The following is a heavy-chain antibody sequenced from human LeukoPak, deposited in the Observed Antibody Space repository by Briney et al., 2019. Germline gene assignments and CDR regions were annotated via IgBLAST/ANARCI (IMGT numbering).Heavy chain of an antibody. CDR3: ARPILPYYDSSGYYAFDI. CDR1: GYSFTSYW. Sequence: GGSLRISCKGAGYSFTSYWISWVRQMPGEGLEWMGSIVPSDSYTNYSPSFQGQVTISADKSTSTAYLQWSRLKASDTAMYYCARPILPYYDSSGYYAFDIWGQGTMVTVSS. J-gene: IGHJ3*02. V-gene: IGHV5-10-1*04. CDR2: IVPSDSYT. D-gene: IGHD3-22*01.